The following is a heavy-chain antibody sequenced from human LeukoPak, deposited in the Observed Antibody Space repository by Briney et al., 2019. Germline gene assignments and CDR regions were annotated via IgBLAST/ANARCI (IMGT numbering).Heavy chain of an antibody. V-gene: IGHV3-30-3*01. D-gene: IGHD3-16*01. CDR3: ARESAVWGSFDY. CDR2: ISYDGSNK. Sequence: GGSLRLSCAASGFTFSSYAMHWVRQAPGKGLEWVAVISYDGSNKYYADSVKGRFTISRDNSKNTLYLQMNSLRAEDAAVYYCARESAVWGSFDYWGQGTLVTVSS. CDR1: GFTFSSYA. J-gene: IGHJ4*02.